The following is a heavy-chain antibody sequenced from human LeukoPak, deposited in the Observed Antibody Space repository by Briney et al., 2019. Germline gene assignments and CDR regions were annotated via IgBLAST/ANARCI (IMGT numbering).Heavy chain of an antibody. CDR2: IFHSGST. D-gene: IGHD1-26*01. CDR1: GGSISSGGYS. Sequence: SQTLSLACAVSGGSISSGGYSWSWIRQPPGKGLEWIGYIFHSGSTYYNPSLKSRVTISVDRSKNQFSLKLSPVTAADTAVYYCARGLVGWFDPWGQGTLVTVSS. J-gene: IGHJ5*02. CDR3: ARGLVGWFDP. V-gene: IGHV4-30-2*01.